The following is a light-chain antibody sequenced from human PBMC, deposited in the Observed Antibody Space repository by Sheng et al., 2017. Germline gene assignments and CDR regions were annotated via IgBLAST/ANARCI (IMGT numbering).Light chain of an antibody. CDR3: QQLNSYPLT. V-gene: IGKV1-9*01. CDR2: AAS. J-gene: IGKJ5*01. CDR1: QDITSY. Sequence: DIQLTQSPSFLSASVGDRVTITCRASQDITSYLAWYQQKPGKAPKLLIYAASTLQSGVPSRFSGSESGTEFTLTISSLQPEDFATYYCQQLNSYPLTFGQGTRLE.